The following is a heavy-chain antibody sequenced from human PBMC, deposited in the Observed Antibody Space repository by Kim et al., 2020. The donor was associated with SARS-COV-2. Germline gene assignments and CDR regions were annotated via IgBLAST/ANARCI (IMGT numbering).Heavy chain of an antibody. CDR2: ISSSSSYT. D-gene: IGHD4-17*01. Sequence: GGSLRLSCAASGFTFSDYYMSWIRQAPGKGLEWVSYISSSSSYTNYADSVKGRFTISRDNAKNSLYLQMNSLRAEDTAVYYCAREWDDYGDASQYFDLWGRGTLVTVSS. V-gene: IGHV3-11*06. J-gene: IGHJ2*01. CDR1: GFTFSDYY. CDR3: AREWDDYGDASQYFDL.